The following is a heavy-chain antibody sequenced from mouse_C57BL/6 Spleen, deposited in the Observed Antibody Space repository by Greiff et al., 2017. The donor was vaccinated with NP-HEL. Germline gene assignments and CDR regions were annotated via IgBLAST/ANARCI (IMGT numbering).Heavy chain of an antibody. CDR2: IWSGGST. CDR1: GFSLTSYG. CDR3: ASTITTVVDPFAY. D-gene: IGHD1-1*01. Sequence: VQRVESGPGLVQPSQSLSITCTVSGFSLTSYGVHWVRQSPGKGLEWLGVIWSGGSTDYNAAFISRLSISKDNSKSQVFFKMNSLQADDTAIYDCASTITTVVDPFAYWGQGTLVTVSA. V-gene: IGHV2-2*01. J-gene: IGHJ3*01.